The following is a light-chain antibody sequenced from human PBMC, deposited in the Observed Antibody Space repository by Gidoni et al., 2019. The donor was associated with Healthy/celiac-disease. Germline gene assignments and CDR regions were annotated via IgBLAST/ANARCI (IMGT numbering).Light chain of an antibody. Sequence: SYELTQPLSVSVALGQTARITCGGNNIGSNNVHWYQQKPGQAPVLVIYRDSNRPPGIPERFSGSNSGNTATLTISRAQAGDEADYYCQVWDSSTAVFGGGTKLTVL. CDR1: NIGSNN. CDR2: RDS. V-gene: IGLV3-9*01. J-gene: IGLJ2*01. CDR3: QVWDSSTAV.